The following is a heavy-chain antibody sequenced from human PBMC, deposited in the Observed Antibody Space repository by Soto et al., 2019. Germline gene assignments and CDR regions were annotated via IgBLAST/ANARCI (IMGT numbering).Heavy chain of an antibody. CDR3: ASGYSYGYYFDF. Sequence: QVKLVQSGAEVKKPGASLKVSCKVFGYTLTELSMHWVRQPPGKGLEWMGGFDPEAGKTIYAQKFQGSVTMTEDTSTDTAYMELSSLKSEDTAVYFCASGYSYGYYFDFWGQGTLVTVSS. V-gene: IGHV1-24*01. J-gene: IGHJ4*02. CDR2: FDPEAGKT. D-gene: IGHD5-18*01. CDR1: GYTLTELS.